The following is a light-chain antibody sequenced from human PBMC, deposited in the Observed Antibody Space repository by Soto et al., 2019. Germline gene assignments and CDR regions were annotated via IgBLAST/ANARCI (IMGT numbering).Light chain of an antibody. J-gene: IGLJ1*01. CDR1: SSDVGGYNY. CDR3: SSYTSSGTLV. V-gene: IGLV2-14*01. Sequence: QSVLTQPASVSGSPGQSITISCTGTSSDVGGYNYVSWYQQHPGKAPKLMIFEVSNRPSGVSIRFSGSKSGNTASLTISGLQAEDEADYYCSSYTSSGTLVFGTGTKVTVL. CDR2: EVS.